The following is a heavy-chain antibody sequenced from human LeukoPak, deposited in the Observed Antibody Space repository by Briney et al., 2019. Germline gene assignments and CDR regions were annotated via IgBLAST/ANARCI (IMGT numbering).Heavy chain of an antibody. D-gene: IGHD3-22*01. V-gene: IGHV3-21*01. CDR3: ARRSGSGYSYFDY. J-gene: IGHJ4*02. Sequence: GGSLRLSCAASGFTFSSYSMNWVRQAPGKGLEWVSSISSSSSYIYYADSVKGRFTISRDNAKNSLYLQVNSLRAEDTAVYYCARRSGSGYSYFDYWGQGTLVTVSS. CDR2: ISSSSSYI. CDR1: GFTFSSYS.